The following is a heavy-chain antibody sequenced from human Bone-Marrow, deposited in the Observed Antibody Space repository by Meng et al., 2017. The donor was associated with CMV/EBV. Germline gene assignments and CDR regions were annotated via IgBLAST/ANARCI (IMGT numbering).Heavy chain of an antibody. D-gene: IGHD2-2*02. CDR1: GFTFSSYD. J-gene: IGHJ1*01. CDR3: ARAVGGCSSTSCYTPYFQH. Sequence: GGSLRLSCAASGFTFSSYDMHWVRQATGKGLEWVSAIGTAGDTYYPGSVKGRFTISRENAKNSLYLQMNSLRAGDTAVYYCARAVGGCSSTSCYTPYFQHWGQGTLVTVYS. CDR2: IGTAGDT. V-gene: IGHV3-13*01.